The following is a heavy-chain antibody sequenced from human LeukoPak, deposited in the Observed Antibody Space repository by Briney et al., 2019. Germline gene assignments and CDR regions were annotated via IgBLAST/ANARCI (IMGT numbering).Heavy chain of an antibody. CDR2: ISAYNGNT. V-gene: IGHV1-18*01. Sequence: ASVTVSFKASGYTFTSYGISWVRQAPGQGLEWMGWISAYNGNTNYAQKLQGRVTMTTDTSTSTAYMDLRSLRSDDTAVYYCARDHDVVVTNHYMDVWGKGTTVTVSS. J-gene: IGHJ6*03. CDR3: ARDHDVVVTNHYMDV. D-gene: IGHD2-2*01. CDR1: GYTFTSYG.